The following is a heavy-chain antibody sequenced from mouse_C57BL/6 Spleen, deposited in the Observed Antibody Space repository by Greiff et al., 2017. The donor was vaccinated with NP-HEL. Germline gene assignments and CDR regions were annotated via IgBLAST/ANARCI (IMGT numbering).Heavy chain of an antibody. CDR1: GYTFTSYW. D-gene: IGHD2-5*01. Sequence: QVQLKESGAELVKPGASVKLSCKASGYTFTSYWMHWVKQRPGQGLEWIGMIHPNSGSTNYNEKFKSKATLTVDKSSSTAYMQLSSLTSEDSAVYYCARQGYYSNYEGFFYAMDYWGQGTSVTVSS. V-gene: IGHV1-64*01. CDR3: ARQGYYSNYEGFFYAMDY. J-gene: IGHJ4*01. CDR2: IHPNSGST.